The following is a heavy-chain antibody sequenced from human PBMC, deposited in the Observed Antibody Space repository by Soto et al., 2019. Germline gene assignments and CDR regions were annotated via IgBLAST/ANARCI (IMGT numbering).Heavy chain of an antibody. Sequence: GASVKVSCKASGYTFTSYGISWVRQAPGQGLEWMGWVSGYTGNTKYAQKFQDRVTMTTDTSTSTVYMELRSLRSDDTAVYYCARFGSAPYYYYGVDVWGQGTTVTVSS. D-gene: IGHD3-10*01. CDR2: VSGYTGNT. J-gene: IGHJ6*02. CDR3: ARFGSAPYYYYGVDV. CDR1: GYTFTSYG. V-gene: IGHV1-18*01.